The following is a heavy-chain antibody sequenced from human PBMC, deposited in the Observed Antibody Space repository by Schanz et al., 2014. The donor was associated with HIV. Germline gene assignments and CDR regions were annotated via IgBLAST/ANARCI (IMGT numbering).Heavy chain of an antibody. V-gene: IGHV3-33*07. Sequence: VQLVESGGRLVKPGESLILSCAASGFTLNGYSMNWVRQAPGKGLEWVAVIWYDGSNKYYADSVKGRFTISRDNSKNTLYLQMNSLRAEDTAVYYCARGGIWEWDQPDFDYWGQGTLVTVSS. CDR2: IWYDGSNK. CDR1: GFTLNGYS. J-gene: IGHJ4*02. CDR3: ARGGIWEWDQPDFDY. D-gene: IGHD2-15*01.